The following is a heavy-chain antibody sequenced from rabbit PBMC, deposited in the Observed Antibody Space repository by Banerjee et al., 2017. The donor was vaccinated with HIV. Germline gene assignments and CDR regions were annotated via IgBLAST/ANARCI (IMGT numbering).Heavy chain of an antibody. D-gene: IGHD4-1*01. CDR2: MYGGSSGST. Sequence: QEQLVESGGGLVQTEGSLKLTCTASGFSFSSSYWKCWVRQVQGKGLEWTACMYGGSSGSTWYANWSKGRFPISKTSSTTVTLQMTSLTAADPATYFCPRDLAGAIGWNLGLWGPGTLVTVS. J-gene: IGHJ4*01. V-gene: IGHV1S45*01. CDR3: PRDLAGAIGWNLGL. CDR1: GFSFSSSYW.